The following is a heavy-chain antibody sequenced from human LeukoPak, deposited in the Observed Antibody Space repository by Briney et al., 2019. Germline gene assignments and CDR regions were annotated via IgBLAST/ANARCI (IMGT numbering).Heavy chain of an antibody. CDR2: ISWNSGRI. V-gene: IGHV3-9*01. Sequence: GGSLRLSCAASGFTFDDYAMHWVRQAPGKGLEWVSGISWNSGRIGYADSVKGRFTISRDNAKNTLFLQMNSLRAEDTAVYYCARGGVDYWGQGTLVTVSS. J-gene: IGHJ4*02. CDR1: GFTFDDYA. D-gene: IGHD3-10*01. CDR3: ARGGVDY.